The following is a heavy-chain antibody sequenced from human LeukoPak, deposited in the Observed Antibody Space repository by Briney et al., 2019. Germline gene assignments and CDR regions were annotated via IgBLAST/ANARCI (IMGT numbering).Heavy chain of an antibody. CDR3: ARYSNSQSPFDY. V-gene: IGHV1-2*06. Sequence: ASVKVSCKASGCTFTGYYIHWVRQAPGQGLEWMGRINPNSGGTNYAQKFQGRVTMTRDTSISTAYMELSRLRSDDTAVYYCARYSNSQSPFDYWGQGTLVTVSS. J-gene: IGHJ4*02. CDR2: INPNSGGT. D-gene: IGHD4-11*01. CDR1: GCTFTGYY.